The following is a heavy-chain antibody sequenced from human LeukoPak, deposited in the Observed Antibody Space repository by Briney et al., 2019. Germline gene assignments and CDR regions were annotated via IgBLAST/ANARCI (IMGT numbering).Heavy chain of an antibody. CDR2: ISGSGGST. CDR3: AKDGNYDYVWGSYYFDY. D-gene: IGHD3-16*01. Sequence: QPGGSLRLSCAASGFTFSSYAMSWVRQAPGKGLEWVSAISGSGGSTYYADSVKGRFTISRDNSKNTLYLQVNSLRAEDTAVYYCAKDGNYDYVWGSYYFDYWGQGTLVTVSS. V-gene: IGHV3-23*01. J-gene: IGHJ4*02. CDR1: GFTFSSYA.